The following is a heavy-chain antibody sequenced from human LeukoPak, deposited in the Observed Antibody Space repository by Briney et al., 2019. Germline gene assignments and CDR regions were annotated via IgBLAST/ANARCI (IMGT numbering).Heavy chain of an antibody. V-gene: IGHV1-18*01. CDR1: GYTFTSSG. J-gene: IGHJ5*02. Sequence: ASVKVSCKASGYTFTSSGITWVRQAPGQGLEYMGWISPYNGNTNYVQTFQGRVTMTTDTSTSTAYMELRSLRSDDTAIYYCARDVKGFDPWGQGTLVTVSS. CDR2: ISPYNGNT. CDR3: ARDVKGFDP.